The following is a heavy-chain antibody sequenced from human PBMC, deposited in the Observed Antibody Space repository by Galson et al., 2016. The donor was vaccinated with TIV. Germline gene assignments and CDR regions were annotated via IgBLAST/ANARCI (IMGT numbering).Heavy chain of an antibody. CDR1: GFTFSDYY. D-gene: IGHD1-1*01. CDR3: ATSTTPLNSYYFDS. J-gene: IGHJ4*02. CDR2: ISSSGNTM. Sequence: SLRLSCAASGFTFSDYYMSWVRQAPGKGLKWLSYISSSGNTMNYADSVKGRFTISRDNAKKSLFLQMNSLRADDTAVYYCATSTTPLNSYYFDSWGQGTLVTVSS. V-gene: IGHV3-11*04.